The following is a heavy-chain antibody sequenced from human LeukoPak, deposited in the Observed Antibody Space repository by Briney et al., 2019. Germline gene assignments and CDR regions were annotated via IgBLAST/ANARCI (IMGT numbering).Heavy chain of an antibody. J-gene: IGHJ4*02. CDR1: GFTFDDYG. Sequence: GGSLRLSCAASGFTFDDYGMSWVRQAPGKGLEWVAFIRYDGSNKYYADSVKGRFTISRDNSKNTLYLQMNSLRAEDTAVYYCAKDLGSSYYFDYWGQGTLVTVSS. CDR3: AKDLGSSYYFDY. D-gene: IGHD6-6*01. V-gene: IGHV3-30*02. CDR2: IRYDGSNK.